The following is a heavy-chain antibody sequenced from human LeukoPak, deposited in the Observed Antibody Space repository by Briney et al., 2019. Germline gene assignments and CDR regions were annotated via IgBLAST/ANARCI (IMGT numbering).Heavy chain of an antibody. D-gene: IGHD2-2*01. CDR1: GFTVSSNY. J-gene: IGHJ4*02. Sequence: PGGSLRLSCAASGFTVSSNYMSWVRQAPGKGLEWVSVIYSGGSTYYADSVKGRFTISRDNSKDTLYLQMNSLRAEDTAVYYCARALCSSTSCYAGYWGQGTLVTVSS. CDR3: ARALCSSTSCYAGY. V-gene: IGHV3-66*01. CDR2: IYSGGST.